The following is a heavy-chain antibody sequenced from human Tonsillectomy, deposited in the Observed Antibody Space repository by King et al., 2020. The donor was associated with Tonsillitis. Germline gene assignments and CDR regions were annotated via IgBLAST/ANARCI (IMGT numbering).Heavy chain of an antibody. D-gene: IGHD2-8*01. CDR1: DDSITGYY. J-gene: IGHJ4*02. V-gene: IGHV4-4*07. Sequence: VQLQESGPGLVKPSETLSLTCTVSDDSITGYYWSWIRQPAGKGLEWIGRVYSSGSTNYNPSLKSRVTMSVDTSKNQFSLRLNSVTAADSAVYYCARDLQCTSRFSSFYFDFWGQGILVTVSS. CDR2: VYSSGST. CDR3: ARDLQCTSRFSSFYFDF.